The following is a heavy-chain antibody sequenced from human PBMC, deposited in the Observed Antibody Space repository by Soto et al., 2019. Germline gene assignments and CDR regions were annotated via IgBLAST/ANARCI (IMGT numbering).Heavy chain of an antibody. D-gene: IGHD4-17*01. J-gene: IGHJ2*01. CDR3: AHRRDYGDHKHKYFDL. Sequence: QITLKESGPTLVKPTQTLTLTCTFSGFSLSTSGVGVGWIRQPPGKALEWLALIYWDDDKRYSPSLKSRLTITKDTSKNQVVLTMTNMDPVDTATYYCAHRRDYGDHKHKYFDLWGRGTLVTVSS. CDR2: IYWDDDK. V-gene: IGHV2-5*02. CDR1: GFSLSTSGVG.